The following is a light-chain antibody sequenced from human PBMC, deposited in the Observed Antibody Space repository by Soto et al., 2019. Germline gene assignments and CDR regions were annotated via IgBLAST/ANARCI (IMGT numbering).Light chain of an antibody. V-gene: IGLV2-14*01. J-gene: IGLJ2*01. CDR2: DVS. Sequence: QSALTQPASVSGSPGQSITISCTGTSSDVGGYNYVSWYQQHPGKAPKLMIYDVSNQPSGVSNRFSGSKSGNTASLTISGLQAEDEADYYCSSYTSSSTQVVFGGGTKVTVL. CDR3: SSYTSSSTQVV. CDR1: SSDVGGYNY.